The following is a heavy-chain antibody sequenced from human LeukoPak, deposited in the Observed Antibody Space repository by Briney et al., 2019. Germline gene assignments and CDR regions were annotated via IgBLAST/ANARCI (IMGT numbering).Heavy chain of an antibody. V-gene: IGHV3-7*01. CDR3: AREYYDFWSGYPNH. CDR2: IKQDGSEK. J-gene: IGHJ5*02. CDR1: GYTFGSYW. Sequence: PGGSLRLSCAASGYTFGSYWMSWVRQAPGKGLEWVANIKQDGSEKYHVDSVKGRFTISRDNAKNSLYLQMNSLRAEDTAVYYCAREYYDFWSGYPNHWGQGTLVAVSS. D-gene: IGHD3-3*01.